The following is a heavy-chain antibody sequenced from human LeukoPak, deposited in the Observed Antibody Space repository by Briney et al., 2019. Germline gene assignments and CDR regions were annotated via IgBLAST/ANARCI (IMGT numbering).Heavy chain of an antibody. D-gene: IGHD3-9*01. J-gene: IGHJ4*02. V-gene: IGHV1-2*02. Sequence: ASAKVSCKASGYSFNSQGMNWVRQAPGQGLEWMGWMNPKSGGTNYAQKFEARVTMNRDTSISTAYMELSRLRFDDTAVYYCARSPDILTGEKFDYWGQGTLVTVSS. CDR1: GYSFNSQG. CDR2: MNPKSGGT. CDR3: ARSPDILTGEKFDY.